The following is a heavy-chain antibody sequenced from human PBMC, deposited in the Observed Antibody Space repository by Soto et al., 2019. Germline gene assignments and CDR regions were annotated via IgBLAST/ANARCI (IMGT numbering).Heavy chain of an antibody. D-gene: IGHD4-17*01. J-gene: IGHJ6*02. CDR2: ISSSSSTI. V-gene: IGHV3-48*02. Sequence: EVQLVESGGGSVQPGGSLRLSCAASGFTFSSYSMNWVRQAPGKGLEWVSYISSSSSTIYYADSVKGRFTISRDNAKNSLYLQMNSLRDEDTAVYYCARAQTDNLDYGDYDYYYGMDVWGQGTTVTVSS. CDR1: GFTFSSYS. CDR3: ARAQTDNLDYGDYDYYYGMDV.